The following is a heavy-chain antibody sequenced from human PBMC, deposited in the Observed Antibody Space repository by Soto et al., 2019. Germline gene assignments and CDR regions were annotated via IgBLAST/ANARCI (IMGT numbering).Heavy chain of an antibody. J-gene: IGHJ5*02. Sequence: QLQLQESGPGLVKPSETLSLTCTVSGGSISSFNYFWGWIRQPPGKGLEWIGSLYYSXXTXXXPXXXXXXXXXXXXXXXXXXXXXXXVTAADTXVYYXARGGGSTFNWFDPWGQGTXXTXS. CDR1: GGSISSFNYF. D-gene: IGHD3-10*01. CDR2: LYYSXXT. V-gene: IGHV4-39*01. CDR3: ARGGGSTFNWFDP.